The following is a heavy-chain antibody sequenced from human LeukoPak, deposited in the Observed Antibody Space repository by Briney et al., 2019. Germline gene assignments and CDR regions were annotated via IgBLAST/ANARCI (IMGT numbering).Heavy chain of an antibody. CDR2: FFYTGST. CDR1: DGSISSATYY. D-gene: IGHD3-3*01. CDR3: ASRPRLITIFGVAPFDY. V-gene: IGHV4-39*01. Sequence: PSETLSLTCTVSDGSISSATYYWGWLRQSPNKGLDWIGSFFYTGSTYYSPSLKSRVTISVDTSKNQFSLKLSSVTAADTAVYYCASRPRLITIFGVAPFDYWGQGTLVTVSS. J-gene: IGHJ4*02.